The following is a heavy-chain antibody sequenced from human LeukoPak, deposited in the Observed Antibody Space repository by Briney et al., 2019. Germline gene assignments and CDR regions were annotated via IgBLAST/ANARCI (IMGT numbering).Heavy chain of an antibody. CDR2: IYHSGST. CDR3: ARGSAMVYDY. Sequence: SQTLSLTCTVSGGSISSGGYYWSWIRQPPGKGLEWIGYIYHSGSTYYNPSLKSRVTISVDTSKNQFSLNLSSVTAADTAVYYCARGSAMVYDYWGQGTLVTVSS. J-gene: IGHJ4*02. CDR1: GGSISSGGYY. V-gene: IGHV4-30-2*01. D-gene: IGHD5-18*01.